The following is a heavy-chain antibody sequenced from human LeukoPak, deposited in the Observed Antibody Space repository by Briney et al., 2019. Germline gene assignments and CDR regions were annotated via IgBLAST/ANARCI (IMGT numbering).Heavy chain of an antibody. CDR3: AKVAEYYYYGMDV. CDR2: ISGSGGST. Sequence: GGSLRLSCAASGFTFSSYWMSWVRQAPGKGLEWVSAISGSGGSTYYADSVKGRFTISRDNSKNTLYLQMNSLRAEDTAVCYCAKVAEYYYYGMDVWGQGTTVTVSS. J-gene: IGHJ6*02. V-gene: IGHV3-23*01. CDR1: GFTFSSYW.